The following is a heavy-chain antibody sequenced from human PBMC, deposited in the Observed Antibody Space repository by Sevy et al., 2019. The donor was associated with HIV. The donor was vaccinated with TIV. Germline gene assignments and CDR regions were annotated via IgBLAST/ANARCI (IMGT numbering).Heavy chain of an antibody. V-gene: IGHV3-30*02. D-gene: IGHD6-19*01. CDR2: IRYDGSNK. J-gene: IGHJ4*02. CDR3: AKGVAVAGNRDFDY. CDR1: GFTFSSYG. Sequence: GGSLRLSCAASGFTFSSYGMHWVRQAPGKGLEWVAFIRYDGSNKYYADSVKGRFTISRDNSKNTLYLQMNSLRAEETAVYYCAKGVAVAGNRDFDYWGQGTLVTVSS.